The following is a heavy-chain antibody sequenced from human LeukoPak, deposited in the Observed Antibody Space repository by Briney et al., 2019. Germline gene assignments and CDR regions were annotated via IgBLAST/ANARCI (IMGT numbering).Heavy chain of an antibody. CDR3: AGYHQWFLNDR. CDR1: DGSFSSYY. J-gene: IGHJ5*02. V-gene: IGHV4-34*01. D-gene: IGHD2-8*01. CDR2: IYPGETA. Sequence: SETLSLTCAVSDGSFSSYYWSWFRQSPGEGLEWIAEIYPGETAKYNPSLWSRVTISADTSKSQFSLRLSSVTAADAAVYYCAGYHQWFLNDRWGQGTLVTVSS.